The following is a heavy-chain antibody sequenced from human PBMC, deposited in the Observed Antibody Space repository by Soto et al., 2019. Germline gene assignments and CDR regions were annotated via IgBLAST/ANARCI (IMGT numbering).Heavy chain of an antibody. D-gene: IGHD1-26*01. Sequence: EVQLLESGGGLVQPGGSLRLSCAAAGFTFRNHAMSWVRQAPGKGLEWVSAISGSGGSTHYADSVKGRFTFSRDNSKNTLSLQMNRLRAEDTAAYYCARSVSSGSYSNFDLWGQGTLVTVSS. V-gene: IGHV3-23*01. CDR2: ISGSGGST. J-gene: IGHJ4*02. CDR1: GFTFRNHA. CDR3: ARSVSSGSYSNFDL.